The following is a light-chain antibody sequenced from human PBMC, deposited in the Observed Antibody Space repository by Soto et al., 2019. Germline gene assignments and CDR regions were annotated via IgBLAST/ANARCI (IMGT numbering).Light chain of an antibody. Sequence: DIQMTQSPSTLSASAGDRVTITCRASQSISNWLAWYQQKPGKAPKVLISDASSLESGVPSRFSGSGSGTEFTLTISSLQPDDFATYYCQQYNTYSRTFGQGTKVDIK. V-gene: IGKV1-5*01. CDR2: DAS. CDR3: QQYNTYSRT. J-gene: IGKJ1*01. CDR1: QSISNW.